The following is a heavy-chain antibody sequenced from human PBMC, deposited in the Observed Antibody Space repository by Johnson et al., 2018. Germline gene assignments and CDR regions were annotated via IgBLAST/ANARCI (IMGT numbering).Heavy chain of an antibody. CDR1: AFNFSSYG. V-gene: IGHV3-33*01. CDR2: IWFDGSKK. J-gene: IGHJ6*02. Sequence: QVQLVESGGGVVQPGRSLRLSCSASAFNFSSYGIHWVRQAPGKGLAWVALIWFDGSKKYSADSVKGRFPISRENSKNTLYLQMDNLRADDPAVDYCARDSFPQPYYYYGMDVWGQGTTVTVSS. D-gene: IGHD1-1*01. CDR3: ARDSFPQPYYYYGMDV.